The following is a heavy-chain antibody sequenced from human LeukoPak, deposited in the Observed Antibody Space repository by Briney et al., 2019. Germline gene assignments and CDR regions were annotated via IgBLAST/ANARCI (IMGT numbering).Heavy chain of an antibody. CDR3: ARGKDYYDDGGNYFDY. CDR1: GYTFTGYY. J-gene: IGHJ4*02. CDR2: INPNSGGT. V-gene: IGHV1-2*02. D-gene: IGHD3-22*01. Sequence: ASVKVSCKASGYTFTGYYMHWVRQAPGQGLEWMGWINPNSGGTNYAQKSQGRVTMTRDTSISTAYMELSRLRSDDTAVYYCARGKDYYDDGGNYFDYWGQGTLVTVSS.